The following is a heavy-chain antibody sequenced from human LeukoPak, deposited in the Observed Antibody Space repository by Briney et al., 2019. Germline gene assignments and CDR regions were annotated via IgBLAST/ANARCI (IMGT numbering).Heavy chain of an antibody. CDR2: ISGDGGST. V-gene: IGHV3-43*02. CDR1: GFTFDDYA. CDR3: AGDRLELRGASYYYYMDV. D-gene: IGHD1-7*01. Sequence: SGGSLRLSCAASGFTFDDYAMHWVRQAPGKGLEWVSLISGDGGSTYYADSVKGRFTISRDNAKNSLYLQMNSLRAEDTAVYYCAGDRLELRGASYYYYMDVWGKGTTVTVSS. J-gene: IGHJ6*03.